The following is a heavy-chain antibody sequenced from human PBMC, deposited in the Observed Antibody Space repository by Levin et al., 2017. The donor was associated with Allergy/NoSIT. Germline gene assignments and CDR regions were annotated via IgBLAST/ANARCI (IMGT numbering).Heavy chain of an antibody. CDR1: FFPFFSSS. CDR3: AKGLNWGSPNTFDY. J-gene: IGHJ4*02. Sequence: PGGSLRLSFSPSFFPFFSSSLPFFLPSPLKGLEWVSGINWNRDKIGYADSVMARFTISRDNAKNSLYLQMNSLGPEDTALYYCAKGLNWGSPNTFDYWGQGTLVTVS. CDR2: INWNRDKI. D-gene: IGHD7-27*01. V-gene: IGHV3-9*01.